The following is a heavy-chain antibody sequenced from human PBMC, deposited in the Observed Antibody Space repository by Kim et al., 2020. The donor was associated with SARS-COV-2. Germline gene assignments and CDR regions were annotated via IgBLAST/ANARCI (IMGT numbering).Heavy chain of an antibody. V-gene: IGHV3-21*01. CDR3: ARGWDIAAAGTTFDY. D-gene: IGHD6-13*01. CDR1: GFTFSSYS. Sequence: GGSLRLSCAASGFTFSSYSMNWVRQAPGKGLEWVSSISSSSSYIYYADSVKGRFTISRDNAKNSLYLQMNSLRAEDTAVYYCARGWDIAAAGTTFDYWGQGTLVTVSS. CDR2: ISSSSSYI. J-gene: IGHJ4*02.